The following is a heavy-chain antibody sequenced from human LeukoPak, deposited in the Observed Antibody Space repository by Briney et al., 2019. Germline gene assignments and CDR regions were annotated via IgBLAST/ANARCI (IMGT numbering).Heavy chain of an antibody. Sequence: GGSLRLSCAASGFTFSSYAMSWVRQAPGKGLEWVSAISGSGGSTYYADSVKGRFTISRDNSKNPLYLQMNSLRAEDTAVYYCAKVGGGNTAMAYWGQGTLVTVSS. J-gene: IGHJ4*02. CDR1: GFTFSSYA. CDR3: AKVGGGNTAMAY. CDR2: ISGSGGST. V-gene: IGHV3-23*01. D-gene: IGHD5-18*01.